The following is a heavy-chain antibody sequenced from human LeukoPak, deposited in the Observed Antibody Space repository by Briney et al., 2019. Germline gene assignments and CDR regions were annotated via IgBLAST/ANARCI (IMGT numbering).Heavy chain of an antibody. D-gene: IGHD2-2*01. Sequence: ASVKVSCTASGVTFTANYIHWGRQAPGQGLEWMGWMNPHSGGTNYAQKFRARVSMTTDTTINTAYLELTGLTSDDTALYYCARAERTVSGLDVWGQGTTVTVSS. CDR2: MNPHSGGT. J-gene: IGHJ6*02. V-gene: IGHV1-2*02. CDR3: ARAERTVSGLDV. CDR1: GVTFTANY.